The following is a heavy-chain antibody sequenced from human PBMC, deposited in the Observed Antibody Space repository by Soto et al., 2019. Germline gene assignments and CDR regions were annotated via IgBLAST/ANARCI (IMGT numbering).Heavy chain of an antibody. Sequence: PSETLSLTCTVSGGSISSYYWSWIRQPPGKGLEWIGYIYYSGSTNYNPSLKSRVTISVDTSKNQFSLKLSSVTAADTAVYYCARSTVTTGGYYYYYGMDVWGQGTTVTVSS. V-gene: IGHV4-59*01. CDR3: ARSTVTTGGYYYYYGMDV. D-gene: IGHD4-17*01. CDR1: GGSISSYY. CDR2: IYYSGST. J-gene: IGHJ6*02.